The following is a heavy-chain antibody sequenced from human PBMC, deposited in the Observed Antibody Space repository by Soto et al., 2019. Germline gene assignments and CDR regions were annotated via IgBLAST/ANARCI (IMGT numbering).Heavy chain of an antibody. J-gene: IGHJ4*02. CDR3: ARGLIYDSSGYYFDY. D-gene: IGHD3-22*01. CDR1: WYTFTSYY. V-gene: IGHV1-46*01. Sequence: ASVKVSCKASWYTFTSYYIHWVRQAPGQGVGGVGIINPSGGSTRYGQEFPGRGTMTRDTSTSTVYMELSSLRSEDTAVYYCARGLIYDSSGYYFDYWGQGTLVTVSS. CDR2: INPSGGST.